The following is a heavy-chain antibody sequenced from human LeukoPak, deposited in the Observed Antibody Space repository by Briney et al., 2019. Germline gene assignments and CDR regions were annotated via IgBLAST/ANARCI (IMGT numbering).Heavy chain of an antibody. Sequence: PGGSLRLSCAASGFTFDDYGMSWVRQAPGKGLEWVSGINWNAGSIGYADSVKGRFTISRDNAKNSLYLQMNSLRVEDTALYYCARVFSGSFDCWGRGTLVTVSS. D-gene: IGHD1-26*01. CDR3: ARVFSGSFDC. V-gene: IGHV3-20*04. J-gene: IGHJ4*02. CDR2: INWNAGSI. CDR1: GFTFDDYG.